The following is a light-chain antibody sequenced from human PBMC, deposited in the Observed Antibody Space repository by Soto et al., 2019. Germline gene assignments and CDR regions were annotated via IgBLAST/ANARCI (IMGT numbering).Light chain of an antibody. Sequence: DIQMTQSPSTLSASVGDRVPITCRASQTISSWLAWYQQKPGKAPKILIYDASSLESGVPSRFSGSGSGTEFTLTISSLQPDDFATYYCQQFNTYSRTFGQGTKVDIK. V-gene: IGKV1-5*01. CDR1: QTISSW. CDR2: DAS. J-gene: IGKJ1*01. CDR3: QQFNTYSRT.